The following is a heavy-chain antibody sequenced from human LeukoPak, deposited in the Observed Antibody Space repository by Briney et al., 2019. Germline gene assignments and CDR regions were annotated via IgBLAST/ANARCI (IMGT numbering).Heavy chain of an antibody. CDR2: MYYSGGS. D-gene: IGHD3-10*01. Sequence: SETLSLTCTVSGGSISSSSHYWGWIRQPPGKGLEWFGSMYYSGGSYYNPSLKSRVTISVDTSNNQFSLKLTSVTAADMAVYYCAREGRVGVRGIRAFDYWGQGTLVTVSS. CDR3: AREGRVGVRGIRAFDY. J-gene: IGHJ4*02. CDR1: GGSISSSSHY. V-gene: IGHV4-39*07.